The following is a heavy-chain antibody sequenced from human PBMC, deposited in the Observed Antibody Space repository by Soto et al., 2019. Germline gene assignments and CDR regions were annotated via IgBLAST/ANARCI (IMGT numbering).Heavy chain of an antibody. CDR3: AKGSGYSYGNSFDY. J-gene: IGHJ4*02. CDR2: ISGSGGST. D-gene: IGHD5-18*01. Sequence: EVQLLESGGGLVQPGGSLRLSCAASGFTFSSYAMSWVRQAPGKGLEWVSTISGSGGSTYYADSLKGRVTIYRDNSKNTLYLQMNSLRAEDTAVYYCAKGSGYSYGNSFDYRGQGTLVTVSS. V-gene: IGHV3-23*01. CDR1: GFTFSSYA.